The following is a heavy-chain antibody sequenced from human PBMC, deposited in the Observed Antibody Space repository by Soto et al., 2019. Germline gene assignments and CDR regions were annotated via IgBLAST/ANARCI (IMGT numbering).Heavy chain of an antibody. Sequence: QVQLVQSGAEVKKPGSSVKVSCKASGGTFSSSAFSWVRQAPGQGLEWMGGIMPIFRTPDYAQKFQGRVTITAGETTSTAYMELSSLTSEDTGVYYCARDKDRQQLGGNYYYIMDVWGQGTTVTVSS. J-gene: IGHJ6*02. CDR3: ARDKDRQQLGGNYYYIMDV. CDR2: IMPIFRTP. V-gene: IGHV1-69*12. CDR1: GGTFSSSA. D-gene: IGHD3-3*02.